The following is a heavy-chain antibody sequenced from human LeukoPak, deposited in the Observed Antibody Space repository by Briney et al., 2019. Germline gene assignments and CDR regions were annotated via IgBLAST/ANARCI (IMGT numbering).Heavy chain of an antibody. D-gene: IGHD5-24*01. Sequence: GGSLRLSCAASGFTFSSYAMSWVRQAPGKGLEWVSAISGSGGSTYYADSVKGRFTISRDNFKNTLYLQMNSLRAEDTAVYSCAKDQRAGMATSDWGQGTLVTVSS. CDR3: AKDQRAGMATSD. CDR2: ISGSGGST. V-gene: IGHV3-23*01. J-gene: IGHJ4*02. CDR1: GFTFSSYA.